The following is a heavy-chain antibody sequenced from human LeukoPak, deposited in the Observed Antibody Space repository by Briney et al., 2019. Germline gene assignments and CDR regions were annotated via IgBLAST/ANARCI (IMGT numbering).Heavy chain of an antibody. J-gene: IGHJ4*02. CDR1: GYTFTGYY. D-gene: IGHD3-22*01. CDR3: AREDSYYDSSGYYSPILKN. V-gene: IGHV1-2*02. Sequence: ASVKVSCKASGYTFTGYYMHWVRQAPGQGLEWMGWINPNSGGTNYAQKFQGRVTMTRDTSISTAYMELSRLRSDDTAVYYCAREDSYYDSSGYYSPILKNWGQGTLVTVSS. CDR2: INPNSGGT.